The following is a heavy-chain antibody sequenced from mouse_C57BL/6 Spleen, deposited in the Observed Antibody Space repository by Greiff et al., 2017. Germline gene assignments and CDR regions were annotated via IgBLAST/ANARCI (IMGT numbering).Heavy chain of an antibody. D-gene: IGHD1-1*01. V-gene: IGHV1-53*01. CDR3: ARRLEGFYYGSSYDYAMDY. J-gene: IGHJ4*01. CDR1: GYTFTSYW. CDR2: INPSNGGT. Sequence: QVQLQQPGTELVKPGASVKLSCKASGYTFTSYWMHWVKQRPGQGLEWIGNINPSNGGTNYNEKFKSKATLTVDKSSSTAYMQLSSLTSEDSAVYYCARRLEGFYYGSSYDYAMDYWGQGTSVTVSS.